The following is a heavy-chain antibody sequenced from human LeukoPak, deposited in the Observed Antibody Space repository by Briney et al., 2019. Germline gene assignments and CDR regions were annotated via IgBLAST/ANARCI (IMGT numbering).Heavy chain of an antibody. D-gene: IGHD6-6*01. J-gene: IGHJ4*02. V-gene: IGHV3-7*03. CDR1: GFTFSNYW. CDR2: IKQDGSEK. CDR3: ARVRGQLAVDDY. Sequence: GGSLRLSCTASGFTFSNYWMSWVRQAPGKGLEWVANIKQDGSEKYHVDSVKGRFTISRDNAKNSLYLQMNSLRAEDTAVYYCARVRGQLAVDDYWGQGTLVTVSS.